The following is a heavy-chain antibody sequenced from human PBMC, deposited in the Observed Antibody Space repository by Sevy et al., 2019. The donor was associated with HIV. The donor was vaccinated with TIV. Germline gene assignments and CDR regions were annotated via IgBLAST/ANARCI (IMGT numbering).Heavy chain of an antibody. J-gene: IGHJ4*02. CDR1: GGSVSSGSYY. D-gene: IGHD3-22*01. V-gene: IGHV4-61*01. CDR2: IYYSGST. CDR3: AGVDDSSGYYGRYFDY. Sequence: SETLSLTCTVSGGSVSSGSYYWSWIRQPPGKGLEWIGYIYYSGSTNYNPSLKSRVTISVDTSKNQFSLKLSSVTAADTAVYYCAGVDDSSGYYGRYFDYWGQGTLVTVSS.